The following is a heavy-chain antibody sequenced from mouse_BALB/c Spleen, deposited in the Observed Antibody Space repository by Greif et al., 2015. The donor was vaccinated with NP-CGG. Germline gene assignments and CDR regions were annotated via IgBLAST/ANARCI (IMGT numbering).Heavy chain of an antibody. D-gene: IGHD1-2*01. Sequence: VQLQQSGAELVKPGASVKLSCTASGSNIKDTYMHWVKQRPEQGLEWIGRIDPANGNTKYDPKFQGKATITADTSSNTAYLQLSSLTSEDTAVYYCARGVRLPRYFDVWGAGTTVTVSS. V-gene: IGHV14-3*02. J-gene: IGHJ1*01. CDR2: IDPANGNT. CDR3: ARGVRLPRYFDV. CDR1: GSNIKDTY.